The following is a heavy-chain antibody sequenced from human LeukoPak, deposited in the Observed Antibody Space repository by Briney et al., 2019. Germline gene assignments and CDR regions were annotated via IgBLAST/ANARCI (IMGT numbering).Heavy chain of an antibody. V-gene: IGHV3-30-3*01. CDR1: GFTFSSYA. CDR2: ISYDGSNK. J-gene: IGHJ4*02. CDR3: AKDITIFGVVIRRGDYFDY. Sequence: GGSLRLSCAASGFTFSSYAMHWVRQAPGKGLEWVAVISYDGSNKYYADSVKGRFTISRDNSKNTLYLQMNSLRAEDTAVYYCAKDITIFGVVIRRGDYFDYWGQGTLVTVSS. D-gene: IGHD3-3*01.